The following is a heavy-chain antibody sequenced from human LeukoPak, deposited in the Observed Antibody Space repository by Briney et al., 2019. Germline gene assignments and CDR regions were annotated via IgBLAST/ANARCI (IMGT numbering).Heavy chain of an antibody. CDR3: ERATYSSGWYFAD. J-gene: IGHJ4*02. D-gene: IGHD6-19*01. CDR2: INYSGST. V-gene: IGHV4-34*01. Sequence: SETLSLTCAVYGGSFSGYYWSWIRQPPGKGLEWIGEINYSGSTNYNPSLKSRVTISVDTSKNQFSLKLSSVTAADTAVYYCERATYSSGWYFADWGQGTLVTVSS. CDR1: GGSFSGYY.